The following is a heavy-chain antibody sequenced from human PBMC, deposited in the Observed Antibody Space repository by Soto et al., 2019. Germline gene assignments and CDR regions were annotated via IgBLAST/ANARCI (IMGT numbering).Heavy chain of an antibody. D-gene: IGHD2-15*01. Sequence: QVQLQESGPGLVKPSGTLSLTCAVSGASISSTNWWSWVRQAPVEGLEWIGEIFHSGTTTYNPSLKSRVIISMDTSTNQLSLRLDSVTAADTAVYFCARHIAVPTTRGFDYWGQGTLVTVSS. J-gene: IGHJ4*02. V-gene: IGHV4-4*02. CDR3: ARHIAVPTTRGFDY. CDR2: IFHSGTT. CDR1: GASISSTNW.